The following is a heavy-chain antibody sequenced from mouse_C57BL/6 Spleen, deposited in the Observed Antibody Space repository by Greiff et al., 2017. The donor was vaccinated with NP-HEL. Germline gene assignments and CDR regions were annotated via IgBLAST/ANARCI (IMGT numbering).Heavy chain of an antibody. CDR3: ARRLGHYAMDY. CDR1: GYTFTSYW. Sequence: VQLQQPGAELVKPGASVKLSCKASGYTFTSYWMQWVKQRPGQGLEWIGEIDPSDSYTNYNQKFKGKATLTVDTSSSTAYMQLSSLTSEDSAVYYCARRLGHYAMDYWGQGTSVTVSS. J-gene: IGHJ4*01. D-gene: IGHD4-1*01. V-gene: IGHV1-50*01. CDR2: IDPSDSYT.